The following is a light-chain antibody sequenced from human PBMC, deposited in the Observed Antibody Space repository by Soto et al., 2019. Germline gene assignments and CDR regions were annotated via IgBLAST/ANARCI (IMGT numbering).Light chain of an antibody. CDR2: EVS. CDR1: SSHFGNFNR. CDR3: CSYTTSSTYV. J-gene: IGLJ1*01. V-gene: IGLV2-18*02. Sequence: QSVLTQPPPVSGAPGQAVALSRTGNSSHFGNFNRVSGYQQPPATPPKRVFYEVSKRPSGVLDRFSGSKSGNTASLPISGLQAEDEADYYCCSYTTSSTYVFGTGTKVTVL.